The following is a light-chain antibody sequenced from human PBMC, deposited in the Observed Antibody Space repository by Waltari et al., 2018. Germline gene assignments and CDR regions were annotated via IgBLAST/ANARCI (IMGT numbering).Light chain of an antibody. Sequence: QSVLTQPPSVSAAPGQKVTIPCSGSSSSIGNTYVSWYQHLPGTAPKLLMYGNDKRPSWIPDRFSGSKSGTSATLGITGLQTGDEADYYCASWDNSLSVEIIGGGTKLTVL. CDR1: SSSIGNTY. J-gene: IGLJ2*01. V-gene: IGLV1-51*02. CDR3: ASWDNSLSVEI. CDR2: GND.